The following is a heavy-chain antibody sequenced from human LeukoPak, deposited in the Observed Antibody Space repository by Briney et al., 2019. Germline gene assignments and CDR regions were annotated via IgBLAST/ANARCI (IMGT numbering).Heavy chain of an antibody. CDR1: RLTFSSYG. Sequence: GESLRLSCAVSRLTFSSYGMHWVRQAPGKGREWVAFISYDVSNKYYADSVKGRFTIPRDNSKNTLYLQMNSLRAEDTAVYYCAKDGAVAAIGYWGQGTLVTVSS. V-gene: IGHV3-30*18. CDR3: AKDGAVAAIGY. CDR2: ISYDVSNK. J-gene: IGHJ4*02. D-gene: IGHD6-19*01.